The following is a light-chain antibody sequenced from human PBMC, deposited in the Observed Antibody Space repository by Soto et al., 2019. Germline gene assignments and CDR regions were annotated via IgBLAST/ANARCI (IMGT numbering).Light chain of an antibody. CDR1: QSISSSY. CDR3: QQYGSSSYT. CDR2: AAS. J-gene: IGKJ2*01. V-gene: IGKV3-20*01. Sequence: EIVLTQSPGTLSLSPGERATLSCRASQSISSSYLAWYQQKPGQAPRLLIYAASSRATGIPDRFSGSRSGTDFTLTISRLEPEDFAVYYCQQYGSSSYTVGQGTQLEIK.